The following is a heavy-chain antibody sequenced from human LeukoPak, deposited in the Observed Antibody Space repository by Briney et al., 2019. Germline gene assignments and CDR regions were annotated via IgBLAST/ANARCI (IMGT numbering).Heavy chain of an antibody. J-gene: IGHJ4*02. CDR2: ISTSSTYI. CDR3: ASPGSTLTGGPV. D-gene: IGHD3-9*01. V-gene: IGHV3-21*06. CDR1: GFTFSSYE. Sequence: PGGSLRLSCAASGFTFSSYEMNWVRQAPGKGLEWVSSISTSSTYIKYADSVKGRFTISRDNALNSVYLQMNSLRADDTGVYYCASPGSTLTGGPVWGQGSLVTVSS.